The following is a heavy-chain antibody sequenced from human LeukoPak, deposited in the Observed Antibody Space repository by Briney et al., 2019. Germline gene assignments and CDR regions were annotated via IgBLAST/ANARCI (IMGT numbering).Heavy chain of an antibody. CDR1: GGSINSDNYY. J-gene: IGHJ4*02. D-gene: IGHD5-24*01. V-gene: IGHV4-39*01. Sequence: SETLSLTCSVSGGSINSDNYYWGCIRQPAGKGLEWIGSIYYSGTTSYNPSLKSRLTISEDTPKNQLSLRLTSVTAADTAVYYCAYGRRGYNIIDYWGQGTLVTVSS. CDR3: AYGRRGYNIIDY. CDR2: IYYSGTT.